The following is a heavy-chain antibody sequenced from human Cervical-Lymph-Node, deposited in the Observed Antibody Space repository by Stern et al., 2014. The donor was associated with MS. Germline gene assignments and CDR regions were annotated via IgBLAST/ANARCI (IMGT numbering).Heavy chain of an antibody. Sequence: QVQLVQSGAEVKKPGASVKVSCKSSGYTFTGHNMPWVRQAPGQGLEWMGWTNLNSGATNYAQNFQDWGTMTRDTSISSADLELNRLTSDDTAVYFCAREGCSGGSCYLDYGGQGTLVTVSS. CDR3: AREGCSGGSCYLDY. CDR1: GYTFTGHN. J-gene: IGHJ4*02. CDR2: TNLNSGAT. V-gene: IGHV1-2*04. D-gene: IGHD2-8*02.